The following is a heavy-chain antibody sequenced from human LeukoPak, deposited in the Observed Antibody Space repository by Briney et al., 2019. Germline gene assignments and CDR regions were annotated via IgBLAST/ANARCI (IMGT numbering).Heavy chain of an antibody. CDR3: AGSTLKRGGASYFDL. Sequence: PGGSLRLSCAASGFTFSTYAMTWVRQAPGKGLEWVSGISDSGGRIYYAESAKGRFTISRDNSKNTLYLQMNSLRAEDTAVYYCAGSTLKRGGASYFDLWGQGTLVTVSS. CDR1: GFTFSTYA. V-gene: IGHV3-23*01. J-gene: IGHJ4*02. CDR2: ISDSGGRI. D-gene: IGHD2-21*01.